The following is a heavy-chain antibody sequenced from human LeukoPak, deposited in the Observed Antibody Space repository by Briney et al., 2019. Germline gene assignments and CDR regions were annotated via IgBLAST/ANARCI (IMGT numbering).Heavy chain of an antibody. CDR2: INSDGSST. V-gene: IGHV3-74*01. J-gene: IGHJ4*02. CDR1: GFTFSSYW. D-gene: IGHD3-10*01. Sequence: GGSLRLSCAASGFTFSSYWMHWVRQAPGKGLVWVSRINSDGSSTSYADSVKGRFTISRDNAKNTLYLQMNSLRAEDTAVYYCARSPFGSVAYYFDYWGQGILVTASS. CDR3: ARSPFGSVAYYFDY.